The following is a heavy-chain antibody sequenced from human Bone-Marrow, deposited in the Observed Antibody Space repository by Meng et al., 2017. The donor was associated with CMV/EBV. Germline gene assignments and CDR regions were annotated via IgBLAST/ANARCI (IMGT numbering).Heavy chain of an antibody. V-gene: IGHV3-30*04. CDR1: GFTFSSYA. J-gene: IGHJ4*02. Sequence: GGSLRLSCAASGFTFSSYAMHWVRQAPGKGLEWVAVISYDGSNKYYADSVKGRFTTSRDNSKNTLYLQMNSLRAEDTAVYYCARGGYSSGWTSDYWGQGTLVTVS. D-gene: IGHD6-19*01. CDR2: ISYDGSNK. CDR3: ARGGYSSGWTSDY.